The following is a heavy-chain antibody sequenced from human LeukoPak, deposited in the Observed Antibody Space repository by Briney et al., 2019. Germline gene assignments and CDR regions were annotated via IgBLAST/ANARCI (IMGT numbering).Heavy chain of an antibody. CDR1: GFTFSSYS. D-gene: IGHD4-23*01. J-gene: IGHJ4*02. CDR3: AKFSPYGGNSY. CDR2: ISGSGSNT. Sequence: GGSLRLSCAASGFTFSSYSMNWVRQAPGKGLEWVSAISGSGSNTYYADSVKGGFTISRDNSKDTLYLQMNSLRVEDTAVYYCAKFSPYGGNSYWGQGTLVTVSS. V-gene: IGHV3-23*01.